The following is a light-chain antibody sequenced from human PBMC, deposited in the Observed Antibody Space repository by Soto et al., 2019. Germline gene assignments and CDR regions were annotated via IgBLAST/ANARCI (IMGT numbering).Light chain of an antibody. V-gene: IGKV1-5*03. CDR1: QSISSW. J-gene: IGKJ1*01. CDR2: KAP. Sequence: DIQMTQSPSTLSASVGDRVTITCRASQSISSWLAWYQQKPGKAPKLLIYKAPSLESGVPSRFSGRGSGTEFTLTISSLQPDDFATYYCQQYNSYSRAFGQGTKVEIK. CDR3: QQYNSYSRA.